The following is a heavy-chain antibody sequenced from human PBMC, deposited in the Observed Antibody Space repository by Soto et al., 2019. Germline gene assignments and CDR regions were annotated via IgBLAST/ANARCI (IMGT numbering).Heavy chain of an antibody. J-gene: IGHJ6*02. Sequence: SETLSLTCAVSGGSISSANCWTLLRHPPGKGLEWIGEIYHGGSTSYNPSLKSRVTLSLDKFKNHFSLNLTSVTAADTAVYYCARLSFSYGVDVWGQGTTVTVSS. CDR3: ARLSFSYGVDV. CDR2: IYHGGST. V-gene: IGHV4-4*02. CDR1: GGSISSANC.